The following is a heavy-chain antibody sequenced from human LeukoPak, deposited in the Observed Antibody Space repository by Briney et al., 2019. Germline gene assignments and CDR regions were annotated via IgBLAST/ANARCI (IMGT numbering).Heavy chain of an antibody. V-gene: IGHV5-10-1*01. Sequence: GESLKISCKGSGYSFTSYWISWVRQMPRKGLEWMGRIDPSDSYTNYSPSFQGHVTISADKSISTAYLQWSSLKASDTAMYYCARSSGSYPPRFDYWGQGTLVTVSS. CDR2: IDPSDSYT. D-gene: IGHD3-10*01. CDR3: ARSSGSYPPRFDY. CDR1: GYSFTSYW. J-gene: IGHJ4*02.